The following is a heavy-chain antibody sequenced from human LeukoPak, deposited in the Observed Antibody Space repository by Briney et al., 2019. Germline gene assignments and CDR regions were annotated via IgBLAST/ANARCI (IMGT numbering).Heavy chain of an antibody. D-gene: IGHD1-1*01. Sequence: GGSLRLSCAASGFTFSSYGMHWVRQAPGKGLEWVAVISYDGSNKYYADSVKGRFTISRDNSKNTLYLQMNSLRAEDTAVYYCARDPLFDKAAGYFIWGQGTMVTVSS. CDR1: GFTFSSYG. CDR2: ISYDGSNK. J-gene: IGHJ3*02. V-gene: IGHV3-30*03. CDR3: ARDPLFDKAAGYFI.